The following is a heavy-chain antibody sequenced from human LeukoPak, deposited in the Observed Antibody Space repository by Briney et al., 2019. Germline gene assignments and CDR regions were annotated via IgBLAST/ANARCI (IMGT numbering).Heavy chain of an antibody. V-gene: IGHV3-30*04. CDR2: ISYDGSNK. D-gene: IGHD3-10*01. Sequence: GGSLRLSCAASGFTFSSYAMHWVRQAPGKGLEWVAVISYDGSNKYYADSVKGRFTISRDNAKNSLYLQMNSLRAEDTAVYYCARDFPLWFGESFDYWGQGTLVTVSS. CDR1: GFTFSSYA. CDR3: ARDFPLWFGESFDY. J-gene: IGHJ4*02.